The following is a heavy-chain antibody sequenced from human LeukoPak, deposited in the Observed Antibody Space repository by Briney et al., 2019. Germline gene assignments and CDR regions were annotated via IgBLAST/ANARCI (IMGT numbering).Heavy chain of an antibody. J-gene: IGHJ4*02. Sequence: PGGSLRLSCTASGFTFCDYAMSWVRQAPGKGLEWVGFIRSKAYGGTTEYAASVKGRFTISRDASKSIAYLQMNSLKTEDTAVYYCTSGTPTVTRGFDYWGQGTLVTVSS. CDR1: GFTFCDYA. D-gene: IGHD4-17*01. CDR3: TSGTPTVTRGFDY. CDR2: IRSKAYGGTT. V-gene: IGHV3-49*04.